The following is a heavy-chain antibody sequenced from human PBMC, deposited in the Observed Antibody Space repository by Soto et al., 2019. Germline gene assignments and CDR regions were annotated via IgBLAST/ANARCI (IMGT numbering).Heavy chain of an antibody. CDR1: GGSFSGYY. CDR3: ARLPYVNIVATINRDGYDI. D-gene: IGHD5-12*01. J-gene: IGHJ3*02. V-gene: IGHV4-34*01. Sequence: PSETLSLTCAVYGGSFSGYYWRWIRQPPGKGLEWIGEINHSGSTNYNPSLKSRVTISVDTSKNQFSLKLSSVTAAGTAVYYCARLPYVNIVATINRDGYDIWGQGTMVTVSS. CDR2: INHSGST.